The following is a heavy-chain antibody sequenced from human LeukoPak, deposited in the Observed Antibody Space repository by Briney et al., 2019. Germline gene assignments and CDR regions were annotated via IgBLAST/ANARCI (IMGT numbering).Heavy chain of an antibody. CDR1: GFSFTSYW. J-gene: IGHJ4*02. CDR2: ISSSSSYI. Sequence: GGSLRLSCAASGFSFTSYWMHWVRQVPGKGLEWVSSISSSSSYIYYADSVKGRFTISRDNAKNSLYLQMNSLRAEDTAVYYCARGPPGGGIEIDYWGQGTLVTVSS. D-gene: IGHD1-26*01. V-gene: IGHV3-21*01. CDR3: ARGPPGGGIEIDY.